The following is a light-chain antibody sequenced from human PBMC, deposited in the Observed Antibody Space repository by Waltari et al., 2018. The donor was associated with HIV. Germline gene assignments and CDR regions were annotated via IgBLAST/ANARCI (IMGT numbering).Light chain of an antibody. J-gene: IGLJ3*02. Sequence: QLVLTQSPSASASLGASVKFTCTLGSGHSNYDIAWHQQQPEKGPRYLMKLNSDGSHSKGDGIPDRFSCSSSGAERSLTISSLQSEDEADYYCQTCDTGIRVFGGGTKLTVL. CDR3: QTCDTGIRV. CDR1: SGHSNYD. CDR2: LNSDGSH. V-gene: IGLV4-69*01.